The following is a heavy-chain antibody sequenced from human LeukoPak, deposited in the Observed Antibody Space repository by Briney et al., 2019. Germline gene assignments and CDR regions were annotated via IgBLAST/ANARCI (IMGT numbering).Heavy chain of an antibody. J-gene: IGHJ4*02. D-gene: IGHD5-18*01. V-gene: IGHV1-18*01. CDR2: TSAYNGNT. Sequence: ASVKVSCKASGYTFTSYGISWVRQAPGQGLEWMGWTSAYNGNTNYAQKLQGRVTMTTDTSTSTAYMELRSLRSDDTAVYYRARDGIQLWLYYFDYWGQGTLVAVSS. CDR1: GYTFTSYG. CDR3: ARDGIQLWLYYFDY.